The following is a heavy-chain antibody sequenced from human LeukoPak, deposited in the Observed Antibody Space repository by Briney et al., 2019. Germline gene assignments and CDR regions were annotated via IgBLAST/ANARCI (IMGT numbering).Heavy chain of an antibody. CDR1: GGSFSGYY. CDR3: ARGNNPYYFDY. Sequence: SETLSLTCAVYGGSFSGYYWSWIRQPPGKGLECIGYIYYSRSPFYNPSLKSRVTISVDTSKNHFSLNLSSVTAADTAVYYCARGNNPYYFDYWGQGTLVTVSS. J-gene: IGHJ4*02. CDR2: IYYSRSP. D-gene: IGHD2/OR15-2a*01. V-gene: IGHV4-34*01.